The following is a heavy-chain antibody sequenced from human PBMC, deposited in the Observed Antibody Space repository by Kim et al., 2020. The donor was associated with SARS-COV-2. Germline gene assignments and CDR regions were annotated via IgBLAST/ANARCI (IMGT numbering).Heavy chain of an antibody. CDR2: INHSGST. J-gene: IGHJ5*02. V-gene: IGHV4-34*01. D-gene: IGHD6-13*01. CDR3: ASRPIAAAGMGQDNSHWFDP. Sequence: SETLSLTCAVYGGSFSGYYWSWIRQPPGKGLEWIGEINHSGSTNYNPSLKSRVTISVDTSKNQFSLKLSSVTAADTAVYYCASRPIAAAGMGQDNSHWFDPWGQGTLVTVSS. CDR1: GGSFSGYY.